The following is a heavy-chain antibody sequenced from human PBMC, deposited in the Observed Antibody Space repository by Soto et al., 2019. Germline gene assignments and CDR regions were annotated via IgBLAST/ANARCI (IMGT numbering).Heavy chain of an antibody. J-gene: IGHJ6*02. D-gene: IGHD6-13*01. V-gene: IGHV1-8*02. CDR2: MNANSGNT. CDR3: AFRIAAGSSMDV. CDR1: GYTFTNYA. Sequence: GASVKVSCKASGYTFTNYAMHWVRQATGQRLEWMGWMNANSGNTGYAQKFQGRVTMTRNTSISTAYMELSSLRSEDTAVCYCAFRIAAGSSMDVWGQGTTVTVSS.